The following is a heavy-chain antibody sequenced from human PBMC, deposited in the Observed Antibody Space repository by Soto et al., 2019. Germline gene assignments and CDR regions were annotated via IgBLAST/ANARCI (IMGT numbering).Heavy chain of an antibody. CDR2: ISYDGSNK. J-gene: IGHJ6*02. V-gene: IGHV3-30-3*01. D-gene: IGHD4-4*01. CDR1: GFTFSSYA. Sequence: QVQLVESGGGVVQPGRSLRLSCAASGFTFSSYAMHWVRQAPGKGLEWVAVISYDGSNKYYADSVKGRFTISRDNSKNTLNLQMNSLRAEDTAVYYCARDQVTPYYYGMDVWGQGTTVTVSS. CDR3: ARDQVTPYYYGMDV.